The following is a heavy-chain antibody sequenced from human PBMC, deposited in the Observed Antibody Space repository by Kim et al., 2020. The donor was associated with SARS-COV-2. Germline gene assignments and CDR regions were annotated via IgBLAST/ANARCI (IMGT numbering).Heavy chain of an antibody. CDR1: GYTFTSYY. CDR2: INPGAGGT. D-gene: IGHD3-10*01. V-gene: IGHV1-46*01. Sequence: ASVKVSCRPSGYTFTSYYLHWVRQAPGQGLEWMGIINPGAGGTTYAQKFQGRVAMTRDTSTSTVYMELSSLRSEDTAVYYCARAEGRGGQTWFGELLLDYWGQGTLVTVSS. J-gene: IGHJ4*02. CDR3: ARAEGRGGQTWFGELLLDY.